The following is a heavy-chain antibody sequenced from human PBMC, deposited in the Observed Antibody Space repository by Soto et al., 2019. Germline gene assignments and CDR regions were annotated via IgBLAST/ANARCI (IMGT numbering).Heavy chain of an antibody. V-gene: IGHV1-69*13. J-gene: IGHJ4*02. D-gene: IGHD6-6*01. Sequence: SVKVSCKASGGTFSSYAISWVRQAPGQGLEWMGGIIPIFGTANYAQKFQGRVTITADESTSTAYMELSSLRSEDTAVYYCAREGSSSSPFDYWGQGTMVTVSA. CDR3: AREGSSSSPFDY. CDR2: IIPIFGTA. CDR1: GGTFSSYA.